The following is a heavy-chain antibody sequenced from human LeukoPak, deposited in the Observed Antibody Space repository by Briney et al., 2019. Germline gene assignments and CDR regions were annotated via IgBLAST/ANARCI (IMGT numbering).Heavy chain of an antibody. CDR3: AKGSEPNYDFWSGYGGLFDP. CDR2: IYHSGST. CDR1: GYSISSGYY. V-gene: IGHV4-38-2*02. D-gene: IGHD3-3*01. Sequence: LETLSLTCTVSGYSISSGYYWGWIRQPPGKGLEWIGSIYHSGSTYYNPSLKSRVTISVDTSKNQFSLKLSSVTAADTAVYYCAKGSEPNYDFWSGYGGLFDPWGQGTLVTVSS. J-gene: IGHJ5*02.